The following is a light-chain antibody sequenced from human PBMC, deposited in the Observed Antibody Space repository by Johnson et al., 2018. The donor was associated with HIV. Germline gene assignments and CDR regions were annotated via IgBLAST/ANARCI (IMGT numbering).Light chain of an antibody. J-gene: IGLJ1*01. CDR1: SSNIGNNY. CDR3: GTWDTSLSAGGF. Sequence: QSVLTQPPSVSAAPGQKVAISCSGSSSNIGNNYVSWYQQLPGTAPKLLIYENDKRPSGIPDRFSGAKSGMSATLAITGLQTGDEADYYGGTWDTSLSAGGFFGSGTKVTVL. V-gene: IGLV1-51*02. CDR2: END.